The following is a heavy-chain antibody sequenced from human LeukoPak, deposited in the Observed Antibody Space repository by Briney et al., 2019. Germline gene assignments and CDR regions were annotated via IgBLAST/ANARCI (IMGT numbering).Heavy chain of an antibody. CDR2: MNPNSGNT. Sequence: ASVTVSCKASGYTFTSYDINWVRQATGQGLESMGWMNPNSGNTGYAQKFQGRVTMTRNTSISTAYMELSSLRSEDTAVYYCARTRTALGGYYYYMDVWGKGTTVTVSS. CDR1: GYTFTSYD. D-gene: IGHD2-21*02. CDR3: ARTRTALGGYYYYMDV. V-gene: IGHV1-8*01. J-gene: IGHJ6*03.